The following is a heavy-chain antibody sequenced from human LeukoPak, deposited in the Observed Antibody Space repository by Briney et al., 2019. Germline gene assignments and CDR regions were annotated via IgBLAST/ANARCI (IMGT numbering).Heavy chain of an antibody. CDR2: IYYSGST. V-gene: IGHV4-59*01. D-gene: IGHD7-27*01. J-gene: IGHJ4*02. Sequence: SETLSLTCTVSGASISSYYWSWIRQPPGKGLEWIGYIYYSGSTNYNPSLKSRVTISVDTSKNQFSLKLSSVTAADTAVYYCARGKTGDLSDYWGQGTLVTVSS. CDR1: GASISSYY. CDR3: ARGKTGDLSDY.